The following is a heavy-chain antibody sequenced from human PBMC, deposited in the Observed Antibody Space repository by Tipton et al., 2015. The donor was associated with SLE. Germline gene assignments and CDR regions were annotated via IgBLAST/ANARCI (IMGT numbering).Heavy chain of an antibody. Sequence: GLVKPSETLSLTCTVSGGSISSYYWGWIRQSPGKGLEWIGSINYSGNTYYNPSLKSRVAISVDTSRKQFSLRLSSVTAADTAVYYCARHISGSYNRMAFDAFDIWGQGTMVTVSS. V-gene: IGHV4-39*07. CDR2: INYSGNT. J-gene: IGHJ3*02. CDR1: GGSISSYY. D-gene: IGHD1-26*01. CDR3: ARHISGSYNRMAFDAFDI.